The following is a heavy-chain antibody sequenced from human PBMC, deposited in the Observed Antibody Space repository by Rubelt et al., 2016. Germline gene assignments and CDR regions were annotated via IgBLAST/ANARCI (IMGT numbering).Heavy chain of an antibody. CDR3: ARYGDYKGGFDY. J-gene: IGHJ4*02. CDR2: LNHSGST. V-gene: IGHV4-34*01. Sequence: QVQLQQWGAGLLKPSETLSLTCAVYGGSFSGYYWSWIRRPPGKGLEWIGELNHSGSTNYNPSLKSRVTRSVDTSKNQFSLKLSSVTAADTAVYYCARYGDYKGGFDYWGQGTLVTVSS. CDR1: GGSFSGYY. D-gene: IGHD4-17*01.